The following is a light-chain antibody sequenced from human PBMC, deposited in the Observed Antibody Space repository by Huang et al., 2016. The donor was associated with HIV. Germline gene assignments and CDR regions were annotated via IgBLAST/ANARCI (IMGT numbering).Light chain of an antibody. CDR2: GTS. Sequence: EMVMTQSPATLSVSPGEGATLSCRASQSVSTKLAWYQQKPGQAPRLLIYGTSTRATGVPATFSGSGSGTEFTLTISNLRSEDFAVYYCQQYNIWPRTFGGGTKVEI. J-gene: IGKJ4*01. CDR1: QSVSTK. V-gene: IGKV3-15*01. CDR3: QQYNIWPRT.